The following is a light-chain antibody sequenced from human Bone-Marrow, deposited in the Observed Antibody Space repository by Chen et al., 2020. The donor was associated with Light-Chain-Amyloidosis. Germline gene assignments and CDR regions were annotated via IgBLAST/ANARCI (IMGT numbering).Light chain of an antibody. Sequence: QPALNQPASVSGSPGHAITISCTGTSSDVGGDNHVSWYQQHPDKAPKLMIYEVTNRPSWFPDRFSGSKSDNTATLTISGLQTEDEADYFCSSYTITNTLVIGSGTRVTVL. CDR1: SSDVGGDNH. J-gene: IGLJ1*01. CDR3: SSYTITNTLV. CDR2: EVT. V-gene: IGLV2-14*01.